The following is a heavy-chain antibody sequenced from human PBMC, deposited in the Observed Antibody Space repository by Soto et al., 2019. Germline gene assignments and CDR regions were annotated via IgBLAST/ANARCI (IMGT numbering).Heavy chain of an antibody. CDR1: GFTFSSYA. D-gene: IGHD3-10*01. V-gene: IGHV3-23*01. Sequence: EVQLLESGGGLVQPGGSLRLSCAASGFTFSSYAMSWVRQAPGKGLEWVSAISGSGGSTYYADSVKGRFTISRDNSKNTRYLQMNSRRAEDTAVYYCAKVDYGSGSYGYWGQGTLVTVSS. CDR2: ISGSGGST. CDR3: AKVDYGSGSYGY. J-gene: IGHJ4*02.